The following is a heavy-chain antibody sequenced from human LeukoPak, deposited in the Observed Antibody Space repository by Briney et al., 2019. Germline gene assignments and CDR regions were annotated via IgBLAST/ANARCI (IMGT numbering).Heavy chain of an antibody. Sequence: ASVKVSCKVSGYTLTELSMHWVRRAPGKGLEWMGGFDPEDGEAISAQKFQGRVTMTEDTSTDTAYMELSSLRSEDTAVYYCATEVYYYDSGGYSLDYWGQGTLVTVSS. CDR3: ATEVYYYDSGGYSLDY. J-gene: IGHJ4*02. V-gene: IGHV1-24*01. CDR1: GYTLTELS. CDR2: FDPEDGEA. D-gene: IGHD3-22*01.